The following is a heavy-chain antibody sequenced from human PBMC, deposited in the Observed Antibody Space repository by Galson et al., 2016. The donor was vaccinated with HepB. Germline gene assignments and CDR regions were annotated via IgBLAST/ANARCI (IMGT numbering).Heavy chain of an antibody. CDR3: TRHGGNVHTAMGIDY. CDR1: GYRFTSFW. J-gene: IGHJ4*02. Sequence: QSGAEVKKPGESLKISCKGSGYRFTSFWIGWVRQMPGKGLEWMGIVYPGDSDTRYSPSFQGQVTISVDKSISTAYVQWNSLRASDTALYYCTRHGGNVHTAMGIDYWGQGTLVTVSS. D-gene: IGHD5-18*01. V-gene: IGHV5-51*01. CDR2: VYPGDSDT.